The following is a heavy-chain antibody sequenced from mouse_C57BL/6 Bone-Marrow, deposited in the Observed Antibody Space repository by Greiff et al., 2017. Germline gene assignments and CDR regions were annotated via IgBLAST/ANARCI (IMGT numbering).Heavy chain of an antibody. CDR1: GFTFSSSA. CDR2: ISDGGSYT. D-gene: IGHD1-1*01. V-gene: IGHV5-4*01. Sequence: EVQLVESGRGLVKPGGSLKLSCAASGFTFSSSAMSWVRQTPEKRLEWVATISDGGSYTYYPDNVKGRFTISRDNAKNNLYVQMSHLKSEDTAMYFCARARFTTVVLDYWGQGTTLTVSS. J-gene: IGHJ2*01. CDR3: ARARFTTVVLDY.